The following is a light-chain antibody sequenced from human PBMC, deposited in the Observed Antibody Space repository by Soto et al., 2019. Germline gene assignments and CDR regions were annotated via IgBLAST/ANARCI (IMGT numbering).Light chain of an antibody. CDR2: KAS. CDR1: QSISNW. V-gene: IGKV1-5*03. Sequence: DIQMTQSPSTLSASVGDRVTITCRASQSISNWLAWCQQKPGKAPKVLIYKASSLESGVPSRFSGSGSGTEFTLTISSLQPDDFATYYCQQYNSYPVTFGGGTKVEIK. J-gene: IGKJ4*01. CDR3: QQYNSYPVT.